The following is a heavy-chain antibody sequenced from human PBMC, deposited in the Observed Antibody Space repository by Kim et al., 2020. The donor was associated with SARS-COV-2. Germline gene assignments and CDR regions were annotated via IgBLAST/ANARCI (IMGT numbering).Heavy chain of an antibody. V-gene: IGHV6-1*01. CDR3: ARDSNTWYHLDF. D-gene: IGHD6-13*01. Sequence: SQTLSLTCAISGDSVSSNSATWNWLRQSPSRGLEWLGRTHYRSRWYSEYAVSVKSRITITSDASKNQFSLQLNSVTPEDTAVYYCARDSNTWYHLDFWGQGTPVTVSS. CDR2: THYRSRWYS. CDR1: GDSVSSNSAT. J-gene: IGHJ4*02.